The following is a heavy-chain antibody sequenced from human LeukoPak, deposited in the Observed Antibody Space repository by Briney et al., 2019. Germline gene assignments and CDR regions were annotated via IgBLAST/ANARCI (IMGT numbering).Heavy chain of an antibody. J-gene: IGHJ3*02. CDR2: IYTSGST. V-gene: IGHV4-4*07. D-gene: IGHD2-2*01. CDR3: ARPSIVCSSTSCYVHAFDI. CDR1: GGSISSYY. Sequence: SETLSLTCTVSGGSISSYYWSWIRQPAGKGLEWIGRIYTSGSTNYNPSLKSRVTISVDTSKNQFSLKLSSVTAADTAVYYCARPSIVCSSTSCYVHAFDIWGQGTMVTVSS.